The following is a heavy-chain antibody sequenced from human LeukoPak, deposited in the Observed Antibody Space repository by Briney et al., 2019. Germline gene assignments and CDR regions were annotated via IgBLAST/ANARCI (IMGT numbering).Heavy chain of an antibody. D-gene: IGHD3-9*01. Sequence: GASVKVSCKASGGTFSSYAISWVRQAPGQGLEWMGGIIPIFGTANYAQKFQGRVTITADKSTSTAYMELSSLRSEDTAVYCRARGSALYYDILTGYGYYGMDVWGKGTTVTVSS. V-gene: IGHV1-69*06. CDR2: IIPIFGTA. J-gene: IGHJ6*04. CDR1: GGTFSSYA. CDR3: ARGSALYYDILTGYGYYGMDV.